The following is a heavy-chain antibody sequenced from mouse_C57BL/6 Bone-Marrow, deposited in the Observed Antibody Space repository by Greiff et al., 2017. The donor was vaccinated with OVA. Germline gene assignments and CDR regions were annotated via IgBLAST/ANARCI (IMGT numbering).Heavy chain of an antibody. CDR1: GYTFTSYW. CDR2: IDPSDSYT. J-gene: IGHJ4*01. Sequence: VKPGASVKLSCKASGYTFTSYWMQWVKQRPGQGLEWIGEIDPSDSYTNYNQKFKGKATLTVDTSSSTAYMQLSSLTSEDSAVYYCAREDYYGSILHYAMDYWGQGTSVTVSS. V-gene: IGHV1-50*01. CDR3: AREDYYGSILHYAMDY. D-gene: IGHD1-1*01.